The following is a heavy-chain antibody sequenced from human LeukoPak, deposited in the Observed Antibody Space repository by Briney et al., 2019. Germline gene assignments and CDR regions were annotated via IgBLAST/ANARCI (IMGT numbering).Heavy chain of an antibody. J-gene: IGHJ4*02. V-gene: IGHV1-24*01. CDR1: GYTLTELS. CDR2: FDPEDGET. D-gene: IGHD2-15*01. CDR3: ATDRRGLVATDY. Sequence: ASVKVSCKVSGYTLTELSMHWVRQAPGKGVEWMGGFDPEDGETIYAQKFQGRVTMTEDTSTDTAYMELSSLRSEDTAVYYCATDRRGLVATDYWGQGTLVTVSS.